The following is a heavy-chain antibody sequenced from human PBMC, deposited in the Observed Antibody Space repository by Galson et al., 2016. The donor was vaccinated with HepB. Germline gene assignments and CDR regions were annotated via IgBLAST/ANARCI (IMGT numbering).Heavy chain of an antibody. CDR3: AGGLGATPLLHY. CDR1: GFTFSVYG. D-gene: IGHD1-26*01. Sequence: RLSCAASGFTFSVYGMHWLRQPPGKGLEWVAVIWDDGTNEKYADSVKGRFTISRDNSRNTLYLQLNSLRVEDTAVYYCAGGLGATPLLHYWGQGARVIVAS. CDR2: IWDDGTNE. V-gene: IGHV3-33*01. J-gene: IGHJ4*02.